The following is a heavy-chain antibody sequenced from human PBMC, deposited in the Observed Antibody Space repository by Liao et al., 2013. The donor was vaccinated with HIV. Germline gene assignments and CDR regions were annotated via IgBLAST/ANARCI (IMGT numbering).Heavy chain of an antibody. V-gene: IGHV4-4*07. J-gene: IGHJ6*03. Sequence: QVQLQESGPGLVKPSETLSLTCAVSGGSINNHYWNWIRQPAGRGLEWIGRIYTSGNTNYNPSLKSRVTISVDTSKNQFSLKLSSVTAADTAVYYCTRESGINWGSYYYYYMDVWGKGTTVTVSS. CDR1: GGSINNHY. CDR3: TRESGINWGSYYYYYMDV. CDR2: IYTSGNT. D-gene: IGHD7-27*01.